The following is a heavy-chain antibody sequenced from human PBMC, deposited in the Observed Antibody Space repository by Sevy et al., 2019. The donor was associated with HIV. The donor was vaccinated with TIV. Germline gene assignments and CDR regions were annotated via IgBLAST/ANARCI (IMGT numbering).Heavy chain of an antibody. Sequence: GGSLRLSCSASGFTFSSYWMSWVRQAPGKGLEWVANMRQDGSEKYYVDSVKGRFTISRDNAKNSLYLQMNSLRAEDTAVYYCAREYYYDSSGSYPTRYFDLWGRGTLVTVSS. CDR1: GFTFSSYW. CDR3: AREYYYDSSGSYPTRYFDL. D-gene: IGHD3-22*01. CDR2: MRQDGSEK. V-gene: IGHV3-7*01. J-gene: IGHJ2*01.